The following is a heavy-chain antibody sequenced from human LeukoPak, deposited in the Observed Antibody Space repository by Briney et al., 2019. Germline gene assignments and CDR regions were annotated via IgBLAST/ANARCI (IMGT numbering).Heavy chain of an antibody. D-gene: IGHD6-13*01. Sequence: SETLSLTCAVYGGSFSGYYWSWIRQPPGKGLEWIGEINHSGSTNYNPSLKSRVTISVDTSKNQFSVKLSSVTAADTAVYYCARGGIAAAEWGQGTLVTVSS. CDR1: GGSFSGYY. CDR2: INHSGST. V-gene: IGHV4-34*01. J-gene: IGHJ4*02. CDR3: ARGGIAAAE.